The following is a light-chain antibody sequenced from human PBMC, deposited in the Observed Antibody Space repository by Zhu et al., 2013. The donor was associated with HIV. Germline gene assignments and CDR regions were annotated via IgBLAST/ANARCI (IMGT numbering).Light chain of an antibody. CDR2: KAS. CDR1: QSISSW. Sequence: DIQMTQSPSTLSASVGDRVTITCRASQSISSWLAWYQQKPGKAPKLLIHKASTLKSGVPSRFSGSGSGTDFTLTISSLQPEDFATYFCQQFNSYPQFTFGPGTKVDIK. CDR3: QQFNSYPQFT. V-gene: IGKV1-5*03. J-gene: IGKJ3*01.